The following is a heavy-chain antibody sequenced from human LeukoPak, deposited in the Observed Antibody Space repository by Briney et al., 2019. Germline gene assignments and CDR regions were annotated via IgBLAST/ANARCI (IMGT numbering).Heavy chain of an antibody. CDR2: VKYGGGS. CDR3: ARPRTPYYSDLGAFDL. CDR1: GGSLSGHS. D-gene: IGHD3-22*01. V-gene: IGHV4-34*01. Sequence: SETLSLTCAVYGGSLSGHSWSWVRQAPGGRLEWIGEVKYGGGSRSNPSLKSRVTMSADTSKNQYSLKLASVTAADTAIYYCARPRTPYYSDLGAFDLWGHGTSVIVSS. J-gene: IGHJ3*01.